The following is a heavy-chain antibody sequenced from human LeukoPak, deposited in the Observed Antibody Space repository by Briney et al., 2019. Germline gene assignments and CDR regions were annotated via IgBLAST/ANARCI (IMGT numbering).Heavy chain of an antibody. CDR2: ISSSSSYI. Sequence: PGGSLRLSCAASGFIVSNYNMNWVRQAPGKGLEWVSSISSSSSYIYYADSVKGRFTISRDNAKNSLYLQMNSLRAEDTAVYYCASDTDTPYYFDYWGQGTLVTVSS. J-gene: IGHJ4*02. CDR1: GFIVSNYN. V-gene: IGHV3-21*01. CDR3: ASDTDTPYYFDY. D-gene: IGHD5-18*01.